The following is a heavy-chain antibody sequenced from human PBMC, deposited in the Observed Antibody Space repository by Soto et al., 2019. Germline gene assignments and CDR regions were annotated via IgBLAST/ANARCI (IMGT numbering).Heavy chain of an antibody. CDR2: MNPSGSNT. Sequence: QVQLVQSGAEVKKSGASVKVSCKASGYIFTSYYLHWVRQAPGQGLEWMGRMNPSGSNTIYAQMFQGRVTMTSDKSTNTVSMELSSLNSEDTAVYYCARGSTGKIDYWGQGTLVTVSS. CDR1: GYIFTSYY. CDR3: ARGSTGKIDY. D-gene: IGHD1-1*01. V-gene: IGHV1-46*03. J-gene: IGHJ4*02.